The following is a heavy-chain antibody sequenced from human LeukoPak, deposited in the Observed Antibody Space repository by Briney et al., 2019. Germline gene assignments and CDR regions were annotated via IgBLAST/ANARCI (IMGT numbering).Heavy chain of an antibody. Sequence: GGSLRLSCAASGLTLSDNYMNWIRQAPGKGLEWVSDISSRGTTIKYADSVKGRFTISRDNAKNSLHLQLNSLNADATAIYYCAGGASGYDCSDLWGQGTLVAVAS. CDR2: ISSRGTTI. V-gene: IGHV3-11*01. CDR1: GLTLSDNY. J-gene: IGHJ4*02. D-gene: IGHD5-12*01. CDR3: AGGASGYDCSDL.